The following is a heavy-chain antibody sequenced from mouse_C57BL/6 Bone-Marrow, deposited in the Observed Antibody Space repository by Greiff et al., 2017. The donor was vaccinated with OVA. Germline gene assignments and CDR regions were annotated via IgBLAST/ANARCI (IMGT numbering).Heavy chain of an antibody. D-gene: IGHD1-2*01. CDR3: ARGGGHYGRNFDY. CDR2: IYPGSGNT. Sequence: VQLKQSGAELVRPGASVKLSCKASGYTFTDYYINWVKQRPGQGLEWIARIYPGSGNTYYNEKFKGKATLTAEKSSSTAYMQLSSLTSEDSAVYFCARGGGHYGRNFDYWGQGTTLTVSS. CDR1: GYTFTDYY. V-gene: IGHV1-76*01. J-gene: IGHJ2*01.